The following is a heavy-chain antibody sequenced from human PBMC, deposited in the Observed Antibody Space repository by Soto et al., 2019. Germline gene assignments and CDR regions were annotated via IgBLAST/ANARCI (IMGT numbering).Heavy chain of an antibody. CDR2: INPSGGST. D-gene: IGHD3-10*01. CDR3: ARGVGDGSGSYYEADWFDP. V-gene: IGHV1-46*01. J-gene: IGHJ5*02. Sequence: QVQLVQSGAEVKKPGASVKVSCKASGYTFTSYYMHWVRQAPGQGLEWMGIINPSGGSTSYAQKFQGRVIMTRDTSTSTVYMELSSLRSEDTAVYYCARGVGDGSGSYYEADWFDPWGQGTLVTVSS. CDR1: GYTFTSYY.